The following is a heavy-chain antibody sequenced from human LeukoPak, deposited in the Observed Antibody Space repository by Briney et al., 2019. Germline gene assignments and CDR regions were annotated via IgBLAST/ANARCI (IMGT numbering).Heavy chain of an antibody. CDR3: ARGGAWMATIKANWFDP. CDR2: IKQDGSEK. CDR1: GFTFSSYW. D-gene: IGHD5-24*01. J-gene: IGHJ5*02. Sequence: GGSLRLSCAASGFTFSSYWMSWVRQAPGKGLEWVANIKQDGSEKYYVDSVKGRFTISRDNAKNSLYLQMNSLRAEDTAVYYCARGGAWMATIKANWFDPWGQGTLVTVSS. V-gene: IGHV3-7*01.